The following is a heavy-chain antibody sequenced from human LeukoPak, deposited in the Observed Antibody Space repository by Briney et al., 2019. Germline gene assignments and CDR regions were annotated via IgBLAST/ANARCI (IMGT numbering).Heavy chain of an antibody. J-gene: IGHJ5*02. V-gene: IGHV4-4*02. CDR1: GDSISTNHW. CDR3: ASITILWNWFDP. CDR2: VYHSGST. D-gene: IGHD3-3*01. Sequence: KSSETLSLTCAVSGDSISTNHWWSWVRQPPGKGLEWIGEVYHSGSTNYNPSLKSRVTISVDKSKNLFSLKLTSVTAADTAVYYCASITILWNWFDPWGQGTLVTVSS.